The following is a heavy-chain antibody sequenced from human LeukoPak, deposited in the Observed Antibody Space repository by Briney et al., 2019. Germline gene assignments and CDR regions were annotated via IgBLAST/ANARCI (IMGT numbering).Heavy chain of an antibody. Sequence: AETLSLTCTVSGVSISSSNSYWGWIRQPPGKGLEWIGYIYYSGSTNYNPSLKSRVTISVDTSKNQFSLKLSSVTAADTAVYYCARAPRKYSYGYEIWGQGTMVTVSS. D-gene: IGHD5-18*01. J-gene: IGHJ3*02. CDR3: ARAPRKYSYGYEI. V-gene: IGHV4-61*05. CDR1: GVSISSSNSY. CDR2: IYYSGST.